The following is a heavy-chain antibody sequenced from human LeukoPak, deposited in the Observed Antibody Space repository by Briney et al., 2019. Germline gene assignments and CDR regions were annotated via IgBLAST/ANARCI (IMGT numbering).Heavy chain of an antibody. Sequence: SVKGRFTISRDNAKNSLYLQMNSLRAEDTAVYYCARGSLGFGEYPWGQGTLVTVSS. D-gene: IGHD3-10*01. CDR3: ARGSLGFGEYP. J-gene: IGHJ5*02. V-gene: IGHV3-7*04.